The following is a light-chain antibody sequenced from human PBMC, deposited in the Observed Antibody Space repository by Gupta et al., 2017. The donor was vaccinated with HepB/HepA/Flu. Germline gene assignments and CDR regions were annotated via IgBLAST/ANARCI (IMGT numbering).Light chain of an antibody. Sequence: SYELPQPPSVSVPPGQPARITCSGDALPKQYAYWYQQKPGQAPVLVIYKDSERPSGIPERFSGSSSGTTVTLTVSGVQAEDEADYYCQSADSSGTYQVVVGGGTKLTVL. J-gene: IGLJ2*01. CDR3: QSADSSGTYQVV. CDR2: KDS. CDR1: ALPKQY. V-gene: IGLV3-25*03.